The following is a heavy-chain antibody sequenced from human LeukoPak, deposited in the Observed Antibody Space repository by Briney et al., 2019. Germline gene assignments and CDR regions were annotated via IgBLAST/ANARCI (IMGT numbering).Heavy chain of an antibody. Sequence: GGSLRLSCAASGFTFSSYAMSWVRQAPGKGLEWVANIKQDGSEKYYVDSVKGRFTISRDNAKNSLYLQMNSLRAEDTAVYYCARQFFPRRGYGMDVWGQGTTVTVSS. J-gene: IGHJ6*02. CDR1: GFTFSSYA. CDR3: ARQFFPRRGYGMDV. CDR2: IKQDGSEK. V-gene: IGHV3-7*01.